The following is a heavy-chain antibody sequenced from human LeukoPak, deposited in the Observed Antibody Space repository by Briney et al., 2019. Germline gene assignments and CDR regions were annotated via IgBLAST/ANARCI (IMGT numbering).Heavy chain of an antibody. Sequence: SSVKVSCKASGGTFSSYTISWVRQAPGQGLEWMGRIIPILGIANYAQKFQGRVTITADKSTSTAYMELSSLRSEDTAVYYCARNKFGSSSWSYYFDYWGQETLVTVSS. D-gene: IGHD6-13*01. CDR2: IIPILGIA. CDR1: GGTFSSYT. V-gene: IGHV1-69*02. J-gene: IGHJ4*02. CDR3: ARNKFGSSSWSYYFDY.